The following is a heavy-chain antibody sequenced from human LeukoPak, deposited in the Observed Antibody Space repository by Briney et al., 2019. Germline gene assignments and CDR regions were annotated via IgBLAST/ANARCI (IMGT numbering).Heavy chain of an antibody. V-gene: IGHV3-7*01. D-gene: IGHD2-15*01. J-gene: IGHJ4*02. CDR3: ARFGYVAAVDV. Sequence: GRSLRLACAASGFSFSADWRTWGRHAPGTGLEWVANINPAGSETYYVDPVKGRFSISRDNAKNLVYLQMNSLRAEDTAVYHCARFGYVAAVDVWGQGTPVTVSS. CDR2: INPAGSET. CDR1: GFSFSADW.